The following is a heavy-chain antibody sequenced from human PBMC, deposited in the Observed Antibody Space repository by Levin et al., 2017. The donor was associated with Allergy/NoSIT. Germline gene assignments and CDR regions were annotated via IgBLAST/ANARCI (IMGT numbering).Heavy chain of an antibody. V-gene: IGHV3-20*01. CDR1: GFTFDNYG. J-gene: IGHJ4*02. CDR2: INWNGGST. D-gene: IGHD1-26*01. CDR3: ARVVYSGSSYCLDC. Sequence: PGGSLRLSCAASGFTFDNYGMSWVRQAPGKGLEWVSGINWNGGSTGYADSVKGRFTISRDNAKNSLYLQMNSLGAEDTALYHCARVVYSGSSYCLDCGGQGTLVTVSS.